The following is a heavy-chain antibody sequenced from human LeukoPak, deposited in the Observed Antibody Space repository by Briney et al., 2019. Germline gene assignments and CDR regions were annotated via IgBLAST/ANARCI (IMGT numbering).Heavy chain of an antibody. J-gene: IGHJ4*02. CDR2: IYSSGST. CDR3: AREEHFYDSSAYYPAD. D-gene: IGHD3-22*01. Sequence: GGSLRLSCAASGFTVSSNYMSWVRQAPGKGLEWVSVIYSSGSTYYAESVKGRFTISRDNSKNTLYLRMNSLRAEDTAVYYCAREEHFYDSSAYYPADWGQGTLVTVSS. V-gene: IGHV3-53*01. CDR1: GFTVSSNY.